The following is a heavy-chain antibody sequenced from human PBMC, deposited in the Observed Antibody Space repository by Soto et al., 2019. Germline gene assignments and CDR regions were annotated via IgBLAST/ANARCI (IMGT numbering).Heavy chain of an antibody. Sequence: SVKVSCKASGGTFSSYAISWVRQAPGQGLEWMGGIIPIFGTANYAQKFQGRVTITADKSTSTAYMELSSLRSEDTAVYYCASRISKYYYYGMDVWGQGTTVTV. J-gene: IGHJ6*02. CDR1: GGTFSSYA. CDR3: ASRISKYYYYGMDV. V-gene: IGHV1-69*06. CDR2: IIPIFGTA.